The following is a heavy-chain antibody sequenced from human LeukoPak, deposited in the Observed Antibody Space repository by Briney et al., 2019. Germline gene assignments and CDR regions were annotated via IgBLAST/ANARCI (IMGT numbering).Heavy chain of an antibody. CDR2: ISGSGGST. Sequence: PGGSLRLSCAASGFTFSSYAMSWVRQAPGKGLEWVSGISGSGGSTYYADSVKGRFTIPRDNSKNTLYLQMNSLRAEDTAVYYCAKGGTLAFRIFDYWGQGTLVTVSS. CDR1: GFTFSSYA. J-gene: IGHJ4*02. D-gene: IGHD3-3*02. CDR3: AKGGTLAFRIFDY. V-gene: IGHV3-23*01.